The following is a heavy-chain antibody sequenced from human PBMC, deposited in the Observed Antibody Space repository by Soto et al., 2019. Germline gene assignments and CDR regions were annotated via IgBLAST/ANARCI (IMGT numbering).Heavy chain of an antibody. CDR3: ARWVVAAQYSYGLDV. Sequence: SETLSLTCTVSGGSISSGAYYWSWIRQPPGKGLEWIGYIYYTGSTYYNPSLKSRVTISVDTSKNQFSLKLSSVTAADTAVYYCARWVVAAQYSYGLDVWGQGTTVTVSS. V-gene: IGHV4-30-4*01. J-gene: IGHJ6*02. CDR2: IYYTGST. CDR1: GGSISSGAYY. D-gene: IGHD2-15*01.